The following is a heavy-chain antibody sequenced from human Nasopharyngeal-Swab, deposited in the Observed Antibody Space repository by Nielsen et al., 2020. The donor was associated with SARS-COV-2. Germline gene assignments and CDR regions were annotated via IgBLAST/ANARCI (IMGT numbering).Heavy chain of an antibody. J-gene: IGHJ4*02. CDR1: EFGFSGSA. V-gene: IGHV3-73*01. CDR3: TTDYYFDY. D-gene: IGHD4/OR15-4a*01. CDR2: IGDKAHNYAT. Sequence: GASMKISCAASEFGFSGSAIHWVRQASGKGLGWVGRIGDKAHNYATTYAASVKGRFTISRDDSKNTAFLQMDSLNTEDTALYYCTTDYYFDYWGQGTLVTVSS.